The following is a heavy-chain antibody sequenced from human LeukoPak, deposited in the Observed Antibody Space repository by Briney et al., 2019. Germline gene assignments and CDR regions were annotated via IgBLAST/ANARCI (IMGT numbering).Heavy chain of an antibody. V-gene: IGHV3-21*01. D-gene: IGHD6-19*01. J-gene: IGHJ4*02. Sequence: GGSLRLSCAASGFTFSSYGMHWVRQAPGKGLEWVSSISSSSYIYYADSVKGRFTISRDNAKNSLYLQMNSLRAEDTAVYYCARASIGSGWYWDYWGQGTLVTVSS. CDR3: ARASIGSGWYWDY. CDR1: GFTFSSYG. CDR2: ISSSSYI.